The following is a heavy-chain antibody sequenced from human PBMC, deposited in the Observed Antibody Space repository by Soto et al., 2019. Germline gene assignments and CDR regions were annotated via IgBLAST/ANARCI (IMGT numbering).Heavy chain of an antibody. D-gene: IGHD6-13*01. Sequence: QPGGSLRLSCAASGFTFSSYWMHWVRQVPGKGLVWVSRINSDGSSTSYADSVKGRFTISRDNAKNMLYLQMNSLRVEDTAVYYCARGPEGINWYTHPIDYWGQGTLVTVSS. CDR1: GFTFSSYW. CDR3: ARGPEGINWYTHPIDY. CDR2: INSDGSST. V-gene: IGHV3-74*01. J-gene: IGHJ4*02.